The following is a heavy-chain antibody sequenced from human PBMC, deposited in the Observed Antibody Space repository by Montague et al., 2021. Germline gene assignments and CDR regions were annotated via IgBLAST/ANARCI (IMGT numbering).Heavy chain of an antibody. Sequence: SLRLSCAASGLTFDNYAMPWVRQAPGKGLEWVAVIPYDGSNKYYADSVKGRFTISRDNSKNTLYLQMNSLRAEDTALFYCARDPRWEYDVFDIWGQGTMVTVSS. J-gene: IGHJ3*02. CDR1: GLTFDNYA. V-gene: IGHV3-30*04. CDR2: IPYDGSNK. D-gene: IGHD1-26*01. CDR3: ARDPRWEYDVFDI.